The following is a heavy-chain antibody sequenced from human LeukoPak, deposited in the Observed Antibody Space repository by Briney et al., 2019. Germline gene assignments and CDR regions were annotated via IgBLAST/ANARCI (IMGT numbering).Heavy chain of an antibody. CDR3: ARGPYNYGSREIDY. CDR2: IYYSGDT. J-gene: IGHJ4*02. CDR1: GGSISSGDYF. Sequence: SETLSLTCTVSGGSISSGDYFWTWIRQHLGKGLEWIGYIYYSGDTYYNPSLKSRVSISGDTSKNQFSLRLSSVTAADTAVYYCARGPYNYGSREIDYWGQGTLVTVSS. D-gene: IGHD5-18*01. V-gene: IGHV4-31*03.